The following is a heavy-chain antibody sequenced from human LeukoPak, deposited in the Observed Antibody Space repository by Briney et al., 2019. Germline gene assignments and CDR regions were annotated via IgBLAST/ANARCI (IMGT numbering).Heavy chain of an antibody. V-gene: IGHV3-23*01. D-gene: IGHD2-8*02. CDR3: AMTYMWSIDAFHI. Sequence: GGSLRLSCAASGFTFSNYAMSWVRQAPGKGLEWVSGITARADSTYYADSVKGRVTISRDNSKNTLFLQLNSLMAEDASVYYCAMTYMWSIDAFHIWGQGTMVTVSS. CDR1: GFTFSNYA. CDR2: ITARADST. J-gene: IGHJ3*02.